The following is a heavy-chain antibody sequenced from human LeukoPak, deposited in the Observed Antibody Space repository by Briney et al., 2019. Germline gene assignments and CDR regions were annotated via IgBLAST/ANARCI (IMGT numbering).Heavy chain of an antibody. Sequence: ASVKVSCKASGYTFTGYYMHWVRQVPGQGLEWMGWVNPNTGGTNYAQKFQGRVTMTRDTSISTAYVELSRLTSDDTAMYYCARDREYYCDSSGYGSLDMWGQGTMVTVSS. D-gene: IGHD3-22*01. CDR2: VNPNTGGT. CDR1: GYTFTGYY. J-gene: IGHJ3*02. CDR3: ARDREYYCDSSGYGSLDM. V-gene: IGHV1-2*02.